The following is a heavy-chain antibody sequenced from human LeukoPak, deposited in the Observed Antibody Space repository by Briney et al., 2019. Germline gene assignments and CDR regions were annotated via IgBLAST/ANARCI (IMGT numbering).Heavy chain of an antibody. Sequence: GGSLRLSCTVSGFTVSSNSMSWVRQAPGKGLEWVSFIYSSVTHYSYSVKGRFTISRDNSKNTLFLQMNSLRAEDTAVYYCARAGVGATYYYYYYMDVWGKGTTVTVSS. V-gene: IGHV3-53*01. CDR2: IYSSVT. D-gene: IGHD1-26*01. J-gene: IGHJ6*03. CDR1: GFTVSSNS. CDR3: ARAGVGATYYYYYYMDV.